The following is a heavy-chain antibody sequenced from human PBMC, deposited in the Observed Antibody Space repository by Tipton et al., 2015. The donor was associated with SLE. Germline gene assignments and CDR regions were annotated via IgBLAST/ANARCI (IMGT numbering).Heavy chain of an antibody. CDR2: IYYNGNT. CDR1: GASITSDDYY. CDR3: ARGHRPDPFDI. V-gene: IGHV4-30-4*01. J-gene: IGHJ3*02. Sequence: LRLSCSVSGASITSDDYYWSWIRQSPGKGLEWIAYIYYNGNTYYNPSLKSRVSISVDTSRTHFSLKITSLTAADTAVYFCARGHRPDPFDIWGQGTTVTVSS.